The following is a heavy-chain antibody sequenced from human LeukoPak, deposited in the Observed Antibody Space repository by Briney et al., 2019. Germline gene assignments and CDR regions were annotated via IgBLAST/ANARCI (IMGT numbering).Heavy chain of an antibody. CDR3: ARAYSSSLFAFDI. Sequence: GASVKVSCKASGYTFTGYYMHWVRQAPGQGLEWMGWINPNSGGTNYAQRFQGWVTMTRDTSISTAYMELSRLRSDDTAVYYCARAYSSSLFAFDIWGQGTMVTVSS. CDR2: INPNSGGT. CDR1: GYTFTGYY. V-gene: IGHV1-2*04. D-gene: IGHD6-13*01. J-gene: IGHJ3*02.